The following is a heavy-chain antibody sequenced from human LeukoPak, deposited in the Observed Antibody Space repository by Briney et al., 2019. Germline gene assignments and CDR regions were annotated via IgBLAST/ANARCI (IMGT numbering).Heavy chain of an antibody. Sequence: PGGSLRLSCAASGFTFSSYGMSWVRQAPGKGLEWVSFISTSSSYIYYADSVKGRFTISRDNAKNSLYLQMNSLRAEDTAVYYCARGVLGVDYWGQGTLVTVSS. V-gene: IGHV3-21*01. J-gene: IGHJ4*02. CDR2: ISTSSSYI. CDR1: GFTFSSYG. CDR3: ARGVLGVDY.